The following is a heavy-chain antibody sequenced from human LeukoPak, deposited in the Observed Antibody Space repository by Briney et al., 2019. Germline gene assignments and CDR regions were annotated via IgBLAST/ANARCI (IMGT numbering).Heavy chain of an antibody. CDR2: IWYDGSRK. V-gene: IGHV3-33*01. CDR3: VRDRDGRTFDN. Sequence: GSLRLSCAASGFSFSSYGIHWVRQAPGKGLEWVTLIWYDGSRKYYADSVKGRFTISRDNSKNMVFLQMNSLRAEDTAVFYCVRDRDGRTFDNWGQGTLVTVSS. J-gene: IGHJ4*02. CDR1: GFSFSSYG.